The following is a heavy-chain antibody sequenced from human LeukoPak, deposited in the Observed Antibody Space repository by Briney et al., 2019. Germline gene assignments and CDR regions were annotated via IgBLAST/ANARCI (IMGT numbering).Heavy chain of an antibody. CDR1: GYTFTSYD. CDR2: MNPNSGNT. J-gene: IGHJ4*02. D-gene: IGHD6-13*01. Sequence: GASVKVSCKASGYTFTSYDINWVRQATGQGLEWMGWMNPNSGNTGYAQKFQGRVTMTRNTSISTAYMELSRLRSDDTAVYYCARGRGSSSWYYFDYWGQGTLVTVSS. V-gene: IGHV1-8*01. CDR3: ARGRGSSSWYYFDY.